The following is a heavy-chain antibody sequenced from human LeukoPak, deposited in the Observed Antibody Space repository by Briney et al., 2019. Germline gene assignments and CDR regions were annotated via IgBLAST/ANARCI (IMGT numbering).Heavy chain of an antibody. Sequence: GGSLRLSCAASGFTFSDYYMSWIRQAPGKGLEWVSYISSSSGYTNYADSVKGRFTISRDNAKNSLYLQMNSLRVEDTAVYYCARDPPHCSSGSCYFDYWGQGTLVTVSS. CDR3: ARDPPHCSSGSCYFDY. J-gene: IGHJ4*02. D-gene: IGHD2-15*01. CDR1: GFTFSDYY. CDR2: ISSSSGYT. V-gene: IGHV3-11*06.